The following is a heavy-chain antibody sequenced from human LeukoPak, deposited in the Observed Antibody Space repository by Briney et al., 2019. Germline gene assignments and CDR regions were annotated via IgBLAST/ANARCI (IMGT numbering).Heavy chain of an antibody. CDR3: TTAYYYDSSGDAFDI. CDR1: GFTFSKAW. J-gene: IGHJ3*02. CDR2: IKSKTDGGTT. V-gene: IGHV3-15*01. Sequence: GGSLRLSCAASGFTFSKAWMSWVRQAPGKGLEWVGCIKSKTDGGTTDYAAPVKGRFTISRDDSKNTLYLKMNSLKTEDTAVYYCTTAYYYDSSGDAFDIWGQGTMVTVSS. D-gene: IGHD3-22*01.